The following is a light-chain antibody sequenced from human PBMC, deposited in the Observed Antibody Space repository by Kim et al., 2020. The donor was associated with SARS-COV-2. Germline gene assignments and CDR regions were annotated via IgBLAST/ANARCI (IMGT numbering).Light chain of an antibody. CDR1: SSDVGGYNY. V-gene: IGLV2-14*03. Sequence: LTQPASVSGSPGQSITISCTGTSSDVGGYNYVSWYQQLPGKAPKLMIYDVSNRPSGISNRFSGSKSGNTASLTISGLQAEDEADYYCTSYTSIGTYVFGTGTKVTVL. CDR2: DVS. J-gene: IGLJ1*01. CDR3: TSYTSIGTYV.